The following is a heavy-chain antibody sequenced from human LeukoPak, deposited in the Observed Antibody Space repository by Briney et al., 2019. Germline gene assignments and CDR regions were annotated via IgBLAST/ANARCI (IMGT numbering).Heavy chain of an antibody. J-gene: IGHJ3*02. Sequence: GGSLRLSCAASGFAVSSNYISWVRHAPGKGLEWVSIIYSDGSTFHADSVKGRFTMSRDNSKNTLDLQMNSLRAEDTAVYFCARDRHRYRGINGDGDAFDIWGQGTMVTVSS. CDR1: GFAVSSNY. CDR3: ARDRHRYRGINGDGDAFDI. CDR2: IYSDGST. V-gene: IGHV3-53*01. D-gene: IGHD5-12*01.